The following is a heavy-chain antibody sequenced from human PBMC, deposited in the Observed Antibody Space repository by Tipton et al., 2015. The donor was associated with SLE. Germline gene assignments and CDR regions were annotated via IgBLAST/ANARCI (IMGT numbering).Heavy chain of an antibody. CDR1: GFTVSSNY. CDR2: ISFSGLT. D-gene: IGHD3-3*01. CDR3: ARHKLGFSWSYFDS. V-gene: IGHV4-59*08. J-gene: IGHJ4*02. Sequence: LRLSCAASGFTVSSNYMSWVRQPPGKGLEWIGYISFSGLTNYNPSVRSRVSTPMDTSKNQFSLQMSSVTAADTALYYCARHKLGFSWSYFDSWGQGTLVTVSS.